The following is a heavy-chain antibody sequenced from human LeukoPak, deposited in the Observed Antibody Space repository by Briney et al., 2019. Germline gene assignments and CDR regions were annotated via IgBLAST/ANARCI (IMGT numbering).Heavy chain of an antibody. Sequence: ASVKVSCRASGYTFTGYYMHGVRQAPGQGLEWMGWINPNSGGTNYAQNFQARVTMTRDTSISTAYMELSRLRSEDTAMYYCASGGVGGTTLFYYFDSWGQGTLVTVSS. CDR1: GYTFTGYY. D-gene: IGHD4-11*01. CDR2: INPNSGGT. CDR3: ASGGVGGTTLFYYFDS. J-gene: IGHJ4*02. V-gene: IGHV1-2*02.